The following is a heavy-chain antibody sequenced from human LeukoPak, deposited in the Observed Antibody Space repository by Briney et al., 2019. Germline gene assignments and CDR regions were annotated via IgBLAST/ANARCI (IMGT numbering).Heavy chain of an antibody. CDR1: GGSISTGGYS. Sequence: SQTLSLTCTVSGGSISTGGYSWSWIRQPPGKGLEWIGYIYHSGSTYYNPSLKSRATTSVDRSKNQFSLKLSSLTAADTAVYYCAGAVYGPGRAYYFDSWGQGTLVTVSS. D-gene: IGHD5/OR15-5a*01. CDR2: IYHSGST. J-gene: IGHJ4*02. CDR3: AGAVYGPGRAYYFDS. V-gene: IGHV4-30-2*01.